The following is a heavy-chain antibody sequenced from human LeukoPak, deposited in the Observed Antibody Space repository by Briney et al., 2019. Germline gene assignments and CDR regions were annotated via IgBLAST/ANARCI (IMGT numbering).Heavy chain of an antibody. CDR2: IYHSGST. J-gene: IGHJ4*02. CDR3: ASRSSYFDY. CDR1: GYSISSGYY. V-gene: IGHV4-38-2*01. Sequence: SETLSLTCAVSGYSISSGYYWGWIRQPPGKGLEWIGSIYHSGSTYYNPSLKSRVTISVDTSKNQFSLKLSSVTAADTAVCYCASRSSYFDYWGQGTLVTVSS.